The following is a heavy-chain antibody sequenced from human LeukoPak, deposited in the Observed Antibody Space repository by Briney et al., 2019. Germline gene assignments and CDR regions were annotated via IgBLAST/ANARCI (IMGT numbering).Heavy chain of an antibody. CDR1: GYTFTGYG. Sequence: ASVKVSCKASGYTFTGYGISWVRQAPGQGLEWMGWISAYNGNTNYAQKLQGRVTMTTDTSTSTAYMELRSLRSDDTAVYYCARDADPGEPNYYYYGMDVWGQGTTVTVSS. D-gene: IGHD7-27*01. CDR3: ARDADPGEPNYYYYGMDV. V-gene: IGHV1-18*01. J-gene: IGHJ6*02. CDR2: ISAYNGNT.